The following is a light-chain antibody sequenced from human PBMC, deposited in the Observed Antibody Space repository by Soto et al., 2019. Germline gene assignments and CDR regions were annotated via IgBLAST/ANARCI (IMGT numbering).Light chain of an antibody. Sequence: DIQMTQSPSTLSGSVGDRVTITCRASQSISSWLAWYQQKPGKAPKLLIYDASSLESGVPSRFSGSGSGTEFTLTISSLQPEDFGSYYCQEYNSYYTFGQGTKVDI. CDR1: QSISSW. J-gene: IGKJ2*01. V-gene: IGKV1-5*01. CDR3: QEYNSYYT. CDR2: DAS.